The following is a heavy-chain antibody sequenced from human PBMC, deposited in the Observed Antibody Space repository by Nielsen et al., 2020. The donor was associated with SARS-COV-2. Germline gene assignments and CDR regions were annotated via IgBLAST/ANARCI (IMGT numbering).Heavy chain of an antibody. V-gene: IGHV1-18*01. CDR3: ARVGGGGSYRIIDY. CDR1: GYTFNSYD. D-gene: IGHD1-26*01. J-gene: IGHJ4*02. CDR2: ISAYNGNT. Sequence: ASVKVSCKASGYTFNSYDINWVRQAPGQGLEWMGWISAYNGNTNYAQKLQGRVTMTTDTSTSTAYMELRSLRSDDTAVYYCARVGGGGSYRIIDYWGQGTLVTVSS.